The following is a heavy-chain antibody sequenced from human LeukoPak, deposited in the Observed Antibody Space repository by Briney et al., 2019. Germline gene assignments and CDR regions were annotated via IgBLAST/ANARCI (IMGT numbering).Heavy chain of an antibody. CDR1: GLTFRSYW. V-gene: IGHV3-7*02. CDR3: ANDDFGASGLPDY. D-gene: IGHD4-17*01. Sequence: GGSLRLSCAVSGLTFRSYWMAWVRQAPGKGPEWVANINEDGSEKYYADSVKGRFTISRDNAKNTLYLQMNSLRAEDTAVYYCANDDFGASGLPDYWGQGTLVTVSS. CDR2: INEDGSEK. J-gene: IGHJ4*02.